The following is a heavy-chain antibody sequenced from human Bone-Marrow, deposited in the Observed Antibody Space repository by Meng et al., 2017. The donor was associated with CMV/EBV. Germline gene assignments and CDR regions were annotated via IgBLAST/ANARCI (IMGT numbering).Heavy chain of an antibody. V-gene: IGHV4-39*07. CDR1: GASISSSSHY. D-gene: IGHD2-15*01. Sequence: SETLSLTCAVSGASISSSSHYWAWIRQPPGRGLEWVACISNSGSTAYNPSLKSRVTISVDRPKNHFSLTLSSVTAADTAVYYCVRKETGTRMNYWGQGTLVTVSS. CDR2: ISNSGST. J-gene: IGHJ4*02. CDR3: VRKETGTRMNY.